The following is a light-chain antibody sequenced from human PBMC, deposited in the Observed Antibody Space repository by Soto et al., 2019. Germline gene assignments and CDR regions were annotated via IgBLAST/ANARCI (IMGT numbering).Light chain of an antibody. J-gene: IGKJ5*01. V-gene: IGKV1-5*03. CDR1: QSISSW. CDR3: QQYNCYFSIT. CDR2: KAS. Sequence: DIPMTQSPSTLSASVGDRVTITCRASQSISSWLAWYQQKPGKAPKLLIYKASSLESGVPSRFSGSGSGTEFTLTIRSLQPDDFATYYCQQYNCYFSITFGQGTRLEIK.